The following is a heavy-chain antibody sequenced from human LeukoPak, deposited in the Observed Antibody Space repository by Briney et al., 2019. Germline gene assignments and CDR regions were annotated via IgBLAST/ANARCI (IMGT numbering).Heavy chain of an antibody. Sequence: GGSLRLSCAASGFTFSSYWMSWVRQAPGRGLEWVSSIRPSGDNTYYGDSVKGRFTISRDNSKNTLYLQMNSLRAEDTAIYSCAKNGDRGACCSGGTCYPYYYYNMDVWGKGTTVTISS. J-gene: IGHJ6*03. CDR1: GFTFSSYW. CDR2: IRPSGDNT. D-gene: IGHD2-15*01. V-gene: IGHV3-23*01. CDR3: AKNGDRGACCSGGTCYPYYYYNMDV.